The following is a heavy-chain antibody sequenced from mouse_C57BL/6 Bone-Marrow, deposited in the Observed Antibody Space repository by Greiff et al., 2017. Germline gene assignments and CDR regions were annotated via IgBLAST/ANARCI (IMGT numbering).Heavy chain of an antibody. CDR2: IDPSDSYT. V-gene: IGHV1-50*01. CDR3: ARALITTVVAPYYFDY. J-gene: IGHJ2*01. CDR1: GYTFTSYW. Sequence: QVQLQQPGAELVKPGASVKLSCKASGYTFTSYWMQWVKQRPGQGLEWIGEIDPSDSYTTYTPKFQGTATLPVDTSSSTAYMQHSSLKSEDAAVNYCARALITTVVAPYYFDYWGQGTTLTVSS. D-gene: IGHD1-1*01.